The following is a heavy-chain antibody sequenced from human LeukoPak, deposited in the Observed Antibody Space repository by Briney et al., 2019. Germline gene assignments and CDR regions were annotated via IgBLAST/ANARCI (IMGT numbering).Heavy chain of an antibody. V-gene: IGHV3-33*01. CDR3: AGDWKYCSGDTCVNAFDI. CDR1: GFTFSRYG. J-gene: IGHJ3*02. D-gene: IGHD2-15*01. Sequence: GGSLRLSCAPSGFTFSRYGMHWVRQTPRKGLEWVAVIWYYGSYKYYADSVRGRFTISRDNSKNTLYLQVNSLRAEDTAVYYCAGDWKYCSGDTCVNAFDIWGQGTVVTVSP. CDR2: IWYYGSYK.